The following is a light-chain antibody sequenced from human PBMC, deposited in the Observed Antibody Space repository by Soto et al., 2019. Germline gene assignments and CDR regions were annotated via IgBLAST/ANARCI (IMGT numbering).Light chain of an antibody. CDR3: QQSFTTPIT. V-gene: IGKV1-39*01. CDR1: QSISIY. J-gene: IGKJ5*01. CDR2: AAT. Sequence: DIQMTQSPSSLSASVGDRVTITCRASQSISIYLNWYQQKPGKAPNLLIFAATSLQSGVPSRFSGSGSGTDFTLTISSLQPEDFATYYCQQSFTTPITFGQGTRLEIK.